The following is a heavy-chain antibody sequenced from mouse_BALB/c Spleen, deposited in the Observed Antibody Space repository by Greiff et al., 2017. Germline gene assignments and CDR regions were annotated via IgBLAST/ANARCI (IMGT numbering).Heavy chain of an antibody. CDR1: GYTFTDYY. J-gene: IGHJ4*01. CDR3: ARRGSPGVDYAMDY. Sequence: VKLMESGAELARPGASVKLSCKASGYTFTDYYINWVKQRTGQGLEWIGEIYPGSGNTYYNEKFKGKATLTADKSSSTAYMQLSSLTSEDSAVYFCARRGSPGVDYAMDYWGQGTSVTVSS. CDR2: IYPGSGNT. D-gene: IGHD1-1*02. V-gene: IGHV1-77*01.